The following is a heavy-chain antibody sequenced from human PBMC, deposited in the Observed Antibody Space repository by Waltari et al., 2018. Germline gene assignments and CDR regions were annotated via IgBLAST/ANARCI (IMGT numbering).Heavy chain of an antibody. CDR1: GGSISSRGYY. J-gene: IGHJ4*02. V-gene: IGHV4-31*03. Sequence: QVQLQESGPGLVKPSQTLSLTCTVSGGSISSRGYYWTWIRQHPGKGLEWIGYIYYSGDTNYNPSLDSRVTISADTPKNQFSLNLTSVTAADTAVYYCARGGGSRVLDYWGRGTLVSVSS. CDR2: IYYSGDT. CDR3: ARGGGSRVLDY. D-gene: IGHD3-16*01.